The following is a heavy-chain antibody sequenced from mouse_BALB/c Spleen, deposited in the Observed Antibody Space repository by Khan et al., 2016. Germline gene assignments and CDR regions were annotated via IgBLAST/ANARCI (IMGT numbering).Heavy chain of an antibody. CDR2: ILPGGGTT. CDR1: GYTFSSYW. Sequence: VPLQQSGAELVKPGASVKISCKATGYTFSSYWIEWVKQRPGHGLEWIGEILPGGGTTNYNEKFKGKATFTADIYSNTAYMQLSSLTSEDSAVCDYARMWDGDDPWFVYWGQGTLVTVSA. V-gene: IGHV1-9*01. CDR3: ARMWDGDDPWFVY. D-gene: IGHD2-2*01. J-gene: IGHJ3*01.